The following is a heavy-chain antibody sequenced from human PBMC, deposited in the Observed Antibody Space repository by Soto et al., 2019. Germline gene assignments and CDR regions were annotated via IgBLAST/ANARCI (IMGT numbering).Heavy chain of an antibody. D-gene: IGHD3-3*01. Sequence: EVQLLESGGGLVQPGGSLRLSCAASGFTFSSYAMSWVRQAPGKGLEWVSAISGSGGSTYYADAVKGRFTIARDNSKNTLYLQMNSMRAEDTAVYYCAIPIAIFSGYYGMDVWGQGTTVTVSS. CDR3: AIPIAIFSGYYGMDV. CDR2: ISGSGGST. J-gene: IGHJ6*02. CDR1: GFTFSSYA. V-gene: IGHV3-23*01.